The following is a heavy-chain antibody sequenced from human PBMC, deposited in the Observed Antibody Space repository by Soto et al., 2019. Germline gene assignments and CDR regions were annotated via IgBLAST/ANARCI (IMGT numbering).Heavy chain of an antibody. Sequence: QVQLVQSGAEVKKPGASVTVSCKASGYRFSDYYLHWVRQAPGQGPGWMGWMNPNSGDTKYAQKFKGRVTMTTDTSVRTAFMELNWLKSDDTAVYYFARESGGATATLDYYYFYRDGWGIGPTVTVSS. CDR3: ARESGGATATLDYYYFYRDG. D-gene: IGHD5-12*01. CDR1: GYRFSDYY. CDR2: MNPNSGDT. V-gene: IGHV1-2*02. J-gene: IGHJ6*03.